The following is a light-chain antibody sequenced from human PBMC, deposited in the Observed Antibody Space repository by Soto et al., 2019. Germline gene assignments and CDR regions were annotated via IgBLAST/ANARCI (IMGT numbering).Light chain of an antibody. CDR2: DVS. CDR1: QSLMHSDGNTY. CDR3: LQGTHWPWT. V-gene: IGKV2-30*02. J-gene: IGKJ1*01. Sequence: DVVMTQSPLSLPVTLGQPASISCRSSQSLMHSDGNTYLNWFQQRPGQSPRRLIYDVSDRDSGVPDRFSGSGSGTDFTLKISRVEAEDVGVYYCLQGTHWPWTFGQGTEVEIK.